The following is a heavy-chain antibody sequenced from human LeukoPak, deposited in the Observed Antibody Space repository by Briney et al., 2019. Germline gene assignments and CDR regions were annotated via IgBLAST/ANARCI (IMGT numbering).Heavy chain of an antibody. CDR3: AREESIGSYQFLNEY. J-gene: IGHJ4*02. D-gene: IGHD1-26*01. CDR1: GYSFVLYG. Sequence: ASVKVSCKASGYSFVLYGISWVRQAPGQGPEWMGWISNYNGNTKYAQKFQGRVTMTTDTSTSTAYMEVRSLRSDDTAVYYCAREESIGSYQFLNEYWGQGTLVTVSS. CDR2: ISNYNGNT. V-gene: IGHV1-18*01.